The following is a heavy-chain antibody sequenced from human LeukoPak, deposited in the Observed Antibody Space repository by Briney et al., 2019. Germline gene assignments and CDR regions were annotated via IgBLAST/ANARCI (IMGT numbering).Heavy chain of an antibody. Sequence: GGSLRLSCAASGFTFSSYAMSWVRQAPGKGLEWVSAITGSSGITYYADSVKGRFTISRDDSKDTLYLQMNSLRAEDTAVYYCAKDRGFIAAAGSDYWGQGTLVTVSS. CDR2: ITGSSGIT. V-gene: IGHV3-23*01. CDR3: AKDRGFIAAAGSDY. CDR1: GFTFSSYA. J-gene: IGHJ4*02. D-gene: IGHD6-13*01.